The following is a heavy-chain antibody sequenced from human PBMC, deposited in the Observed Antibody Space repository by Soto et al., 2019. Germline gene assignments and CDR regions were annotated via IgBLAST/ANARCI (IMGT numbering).Heavy chain of an antibody. J-gene: IGHJ6*02. V-gene: IGHV4-4*02. CDR1: GFIVSSNY. Sequence: VQLVESGGGLIQPGGSLRLSCAASGFIVSSNYMSWVRQAPGKGLEWIGEINHSGSTNYNPSLKSRVTISVDTSKNQFSLKLSSVTAADTAVYYCASPPPGSSSSSPDYYYYYGMDVWGQGPTVTVSS. CDR2: INHSGST. D-gene: IGHD6-6*01. CDR3: ASPPPGSSSSSPDYYYYYGMDV.